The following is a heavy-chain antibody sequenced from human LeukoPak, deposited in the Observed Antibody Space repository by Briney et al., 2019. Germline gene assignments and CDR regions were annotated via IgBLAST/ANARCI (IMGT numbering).Heavy chain of an antibody. CDR2: IYYSGTT. Sequence: SETLSLTCTASGGSISSSGYYWSWLRQHPGKGLEWIGYIYYSGTTYYNPSLKSRVTISVDTSKNQFSLKLFSVTAADTAVHYCAREEYYDSSGYLDYWGQGTLVTVSS. CDR1: GGSISSSGYY. J-gene: IGHJ4*02. CDR3: AREEYYDSSGYLDY. D-gene: IGHD3-22*01. V-gene: IGHV4-31*03.